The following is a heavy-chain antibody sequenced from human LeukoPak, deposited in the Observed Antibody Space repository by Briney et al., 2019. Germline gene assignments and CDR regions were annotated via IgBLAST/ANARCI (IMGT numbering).Heavy chain of an antibody. J-gene: IGHJ4*02. CDR3: ATDIVVVVAATDY. CDR2: IKQDGSEK. D-gene: IGHD2-15*01. Sequence: GGSLRLSCAASGFTFSSYWMSWVRQAPGKGLEWVANIKQDGSEKYYVDSVKGGFTISRDNAKNSLYLQMNSLRAEDTAVYYCATDIVVVVAATDYWGQGTLVTVSS. V-gene: IGHV3-7*01. CDR1: GFTFSSYW.